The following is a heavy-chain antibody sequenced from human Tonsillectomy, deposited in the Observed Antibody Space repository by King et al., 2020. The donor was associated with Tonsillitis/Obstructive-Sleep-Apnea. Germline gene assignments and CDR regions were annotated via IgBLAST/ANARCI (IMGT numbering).Heavy chain of an antibody. Sequence: VQLVESGGVVVQPGRSLRLSCAASGFNFSTFPIHWVXXAPGKGXXWXXXXXXXGXXKXXXXSVXXRFTIXRNNXKNTLYLRXXXLXAEDTAVYYCARAFDPDTSGALSAFDYWGQGTLVSVSS. CDR1: GFNFSTFP. CDR2: XXXXGXXK. J-gene: IGHJ4*02. CDR3: ARAFDPDTSGALSAFDY. D-gene: IGHD6-19*01. V-gene: IGHV3-30*10.